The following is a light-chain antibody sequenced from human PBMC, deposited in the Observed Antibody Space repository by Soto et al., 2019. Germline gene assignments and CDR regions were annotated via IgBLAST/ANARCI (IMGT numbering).Light chain of an antibody. Sequence: DIQPSQSPSSLSASIGDTFPITCRASQSISSYLNWYQQKPGKAPKLLIYDASNLESGVPSRFSGGGSGTEFSLTISSLQPDDFATYYCQQYNYFWAFGQGAKVDIK. CDR3: QQYNYFWA. CDR2: DAS. J-gene: IGKJ1*01. V-gene: IGKV1-5*01. CDR1: QSISSY.